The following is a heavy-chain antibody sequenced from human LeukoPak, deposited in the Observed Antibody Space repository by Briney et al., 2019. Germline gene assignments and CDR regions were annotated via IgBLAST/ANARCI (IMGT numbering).Heavy chain of an antibody. Sequence: GGSLRLSCAASGFTFSSYEMNWVRQAPGKGLEWVSYISSSGRTIYYADSVKGRFTISRDNAKNSLYLQMNSLRAEDTAVYYCARDFPYSSGWYNYYYMDVWGKGTTVTVSS. CDR3: ARDFPYSSGWYNYYYMDV. CDR2: ISSSGRTI. CDR1: GFTFSSYE. V-gene: IGHV3-48*03. D-gene: IGHD6-19*01. J-gene: IGHJ6*03.